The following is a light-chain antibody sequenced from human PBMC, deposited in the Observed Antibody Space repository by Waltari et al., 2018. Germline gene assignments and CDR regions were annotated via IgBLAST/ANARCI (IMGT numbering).Light chain of an antibody. CDR1: KLGDIY. CDR3: QTWDTITAI. V-gene: IGLV3-1*01. CDR2: QDT. J-gene: IGLJ2*01. Sequence: SFELIQPPSVAVSPGQTANITCSGDKLGDIYTYWYQQKPGQSPVAIMYQDTRRPSGIPERFSGSNSGNTSTLTIGETQPVDEADYFCQTWDTITAIFGGGTRLTVL.